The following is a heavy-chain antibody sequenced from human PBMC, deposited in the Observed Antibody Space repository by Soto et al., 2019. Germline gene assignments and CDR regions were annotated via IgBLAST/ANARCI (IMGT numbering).Heavy chain of an antibody. CDR2: ISGSGGST. Sequence: PGWSLRLSCAASVFPFSSYAISWVRQAPGKRLEWVSAISGSGGSTYYADSVKGRFTISSDNSKNTLYLQMNSLRAEDTAVYYCPKDTFWSCYYSFDYWGQGTLDTVSS. CDR3: PKDTFWSCYYSFDY. D-gene: IGHD3-3*01. CDR1: VFPFSSYA. J-gene: IGHJ4*02. V-gene: IGHV3-23*01.